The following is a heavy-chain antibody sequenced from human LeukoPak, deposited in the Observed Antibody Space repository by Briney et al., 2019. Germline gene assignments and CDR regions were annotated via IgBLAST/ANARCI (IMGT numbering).Heavy chain of an antibody. Sequence: PGGSLRLSCAASGLTFSSYGMHWVRQAPGKGLEWVAFIRYDGSNKYYADSVKGRFTISRDNSKNTLYLQMNSLRAEDTAVYYCAKDRIAAAGPFQYWGQGTLVTVSS. J-gene: IGHJ4*02. CDR2: IRYDGSNK. D-gene: IGHD6-13*01. CDR3: AKDRIAAAGPFQY. V-gene: IGHV3-30*02. CDR1: GLTFSSYG.